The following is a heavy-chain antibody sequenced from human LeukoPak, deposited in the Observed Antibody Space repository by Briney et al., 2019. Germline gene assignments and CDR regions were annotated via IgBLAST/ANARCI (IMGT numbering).Heavy chain of an antibody. CDR1: GFTFSTFW. CDR3: ARGGYSRFEE. J-gene: IGHJ4*02. Sequence: PGGSLRLSCIASGFTFSTFWMSWVRQVPGKGLEWVATIKDDGSQKYYVDSVKGRFTISRDKVRNSLYLQMNSLRGEDTAVYYCARGGYSRFEEWGQGTLVTVSS. V-gene: IGHV3-7*01. D-gene: IGHD5-18*01. CDR2: IKDDGSQK.